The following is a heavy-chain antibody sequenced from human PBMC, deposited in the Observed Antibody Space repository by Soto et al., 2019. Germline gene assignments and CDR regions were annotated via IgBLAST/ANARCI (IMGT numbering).Heavy chain of an antibody. D-gene: IGHD2-15*01. CDR3: ARADVTGYCSGGSCYSDYYYYYYYMDV. Sequence: GGSLRLSCAASGFTFSSYWMHWVRRAPGKGLVRVSRINSDGSSTSYADSVKGRFTISRDNAKNTLYLQMNSLRAEDTAVYYCARADVTGYCSGGSCYSDYYYYYYYMDVWGKGTTVTVSS. V-gene: IGHV3-74*01. CDR1: GFTFSSYW. CDR2: INSDGSST. J-gene: IGHJ6*03.